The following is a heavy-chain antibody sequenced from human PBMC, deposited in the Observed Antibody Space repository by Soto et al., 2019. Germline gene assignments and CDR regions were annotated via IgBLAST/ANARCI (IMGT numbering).Heavy chain of an antibody. CDR1: GGSISSGGYY. V-gene: IGHV4-31*03. J-gene: IGHJ4*02. Sequence: QVQLQESGPGLIKGSQTLTLTCTVSGGSISSGGYYWSWIRQHPGKGLEWIGYTYNSANTYQSRSLKSRVSISADTSKNQFSLNLSSVTAADTAMYYCARLSSSGWPIDSWGQGTLVTVSS. D-gene: IGHD6-19*01. CDR2: TYNSANT. CDR3: ARLSSSGWPIDS.